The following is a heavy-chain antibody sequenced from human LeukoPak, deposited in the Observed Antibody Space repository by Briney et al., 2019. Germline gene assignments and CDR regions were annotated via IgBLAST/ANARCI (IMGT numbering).Heavy chain of an antibody. CDR2: INHSGST. Sequence: SETLSLTCAVYGGSFSGYYWSWIRQPPGKGLEWIGEINHSGSTNYNPSRKSRVTISVDTSKNQFSLKLSSGTAADTAVYYCARERNVLLWFGELLGYFDYWGQGTLVTVSS. D-gene: IGHD3-10*01. CDR3: ARERNVLLWFGELLGYFDY. J-gene: IGHJ4*02. V-gene: IGHV4-34*01. CDR1: GGSFSGYY.